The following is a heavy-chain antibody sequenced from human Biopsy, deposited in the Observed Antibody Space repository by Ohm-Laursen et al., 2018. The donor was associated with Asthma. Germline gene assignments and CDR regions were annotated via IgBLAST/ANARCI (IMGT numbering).Heavy chain of an antibody. D-gene: IGHD3-3*01. CDR1: GGSMTPTSHY. CDR2: IAYGGKT. V-gene: IGHV4-39*01. Sequence: SETLSLTCTVSGGSMTPTSHYWDWIRQAPGKGLEWIGYIAYGGKTSYNPSLKNRVTISRDTSKNQFSRRLTSVTAAETAVYFCARRITIFGVVQKDHGMDAWGQGTTVIVSS. CDR3: ARRITIFGVVQKDHGMDA. J-gene: IGHJ6*02.